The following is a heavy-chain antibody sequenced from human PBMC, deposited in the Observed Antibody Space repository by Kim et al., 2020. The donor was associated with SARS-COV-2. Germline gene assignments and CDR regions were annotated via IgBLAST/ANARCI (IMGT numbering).Heavy chain of an antibody. D-gene: IGHD3-22*01. J-gene: IGHJ4*02. Sequence: GGSLRLSCAASGFTFSSYGMHWVRQAPGKGLEWVAVISYDGSNKYYADSVKGRFTISRDNSKNTLYLQMNSLRAEDTAVYYCAKDRPAYYYDSSGYFDYWGQGTLVTVSS. CDR3: AKDRPAYYYDSSGYFDY. CDR2: ISYDGSNK. V-gene: IGHV3-30*18. CDR1: GFTFSSYG.